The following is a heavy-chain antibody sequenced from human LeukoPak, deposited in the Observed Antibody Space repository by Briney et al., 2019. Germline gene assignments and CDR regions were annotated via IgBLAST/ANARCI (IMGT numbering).Heavy chain of an antibody. CDR2: IYPGYSDT. V-gene: IGHV5-51*01. CDR1: GYSFPSYW. Sequence: GESVMIYCNCSGYSFPSYWIGWARQMPGKGLEWMGLIYPGYSDTRYSLSLQGQVTLSADNSITTAYLQWSSMKDSDTAMYCSARRGRDRYNPIDYCGQGTLATVSS. CDR3: ARRGRDRYNPIDY. J-gene: IGHJ4*02. D-gene: IGHD5-24*01.